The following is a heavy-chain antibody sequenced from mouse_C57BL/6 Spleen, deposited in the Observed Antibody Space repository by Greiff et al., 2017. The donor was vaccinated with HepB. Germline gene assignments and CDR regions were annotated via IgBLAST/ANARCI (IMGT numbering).Heavy chain of an antibody. CDR3: AREDSSGYNYYAMDY. V-gene: IGHV3-6*01. J-gene: IGHJ4*01. CDR1: GYSITSGYY. CDR2: ISYDGSN. Sequence: VQLKESGPGLVKPSQSLSLTCSVTGYSITSGYYWNWIRQFPGNKLEWMGYISYDGSNNYNPSLKNRISITRDTSKNQFFLKLNSVTTEDTATYYCAREDSSGYNYYAMDYGGQGTSVTVSS. D-gene: IGHD3-2*02.